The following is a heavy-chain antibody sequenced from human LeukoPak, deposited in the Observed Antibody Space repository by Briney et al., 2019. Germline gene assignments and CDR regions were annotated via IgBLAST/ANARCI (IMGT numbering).Heavy chain of an antibody. CDR2: ISYDGSNK. J-gene: IGHJ4*02. V-gene: IGHV3-30-3*01. CDR3: ARDMIVVAYYFDY. Sequence: GGSLRLSCAASGFTFSSYAMHWVRQAPGKGLEWVAVISYDGSNKYYADSVKGRFTISRDNSKNTLYLQMNSLRAEDTAVYYCARDMIVVAYYFDYWGQGTLVTVSS. D-gene: IGHD3-22*01. CDR1: GFTFSSYA.